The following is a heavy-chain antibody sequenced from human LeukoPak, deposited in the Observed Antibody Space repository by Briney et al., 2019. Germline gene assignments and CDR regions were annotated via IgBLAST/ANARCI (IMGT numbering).Heavy chain of an antibody. CDR2: VDPEDGET. V-gene: IGHV1-69-2*01. Sequence: ATVKISCKVSGYTFTDYYMHWVQQAPGKGLEWMGLVDPEDGETIYAEKFQGRVTITGDTSTDTAYMELSSLRSEDTAVYYCATWCSSTSCPYYFDYWGQGTLVTVSS. CDR3: ATWCSSTSCPYYFDY. CDR1: GYTFTDYY. D-gene: IGHD2-2*01. J-gene: IGHJ4*02.